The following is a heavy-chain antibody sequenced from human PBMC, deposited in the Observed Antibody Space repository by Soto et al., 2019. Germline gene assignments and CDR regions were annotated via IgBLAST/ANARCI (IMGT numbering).Heavy chain of an antibody. CDR2: IIPIFGTA. CDR1: GGTFSSYA. CDR3: ARDVRGYCSSTSCYDYYYYGMDV. Sequence: EASVKVSCKASGGTFSSYAISWVRQAPGQGLEWMGGIIPIFGTANYAQKFQGRVTITADESTSTAYMELSSLRSEDTAVYYCARDVRGYCSSTSCYDYYYYGMDVWG. J-gene: IGHJ6*02. V-gene: IGHV1-69*13. D-gene: IGHD2-2*01.